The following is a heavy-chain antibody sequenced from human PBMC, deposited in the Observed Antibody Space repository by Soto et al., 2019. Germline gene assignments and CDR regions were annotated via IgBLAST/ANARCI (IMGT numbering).Heavy chain of an antibody. CDR1: GFTFSAYY. J-gene: IGHJ5*02. D-gene: IGHD5-18*01. CDR2: ISSSGSTI. CDR3: ARGDTLYNWFDP. Sequence: SLRLSCAASGFTFSAYYMNWIRQAPGKGLEWVSYISSSGSTIYYADSVKGRFTISRDNAKNSLYLQMNSLRAEDTAVYYCARGDTLYNWFDPWGQGTLVTVSS. V-gene: IGHV3-11*01.